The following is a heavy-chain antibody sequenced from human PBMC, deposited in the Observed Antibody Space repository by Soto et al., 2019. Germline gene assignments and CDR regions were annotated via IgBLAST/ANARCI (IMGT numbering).Heavy chain of an antibody. J-gene: IGHJ6*02. CDR1: GGAIIGGGYT. CDR2: MYHSGST. D-gene: IGHD3-3*01. CDR3: VRGQPHRITXFEVVIRSYDYGMDV. Sequence: PSWCVCQTGAVSGGAIIGGGYTFSWIRQPPGKGLEWIGYMYHSGSTYYNPSLKSRVTISIDRSKNQFSLKLSSVTAADTAVYFCVRGQPHRITXFEVVIRSYDYGMDVWGQGTTVTVSS. V-gene: IGHV4-30-2*01.